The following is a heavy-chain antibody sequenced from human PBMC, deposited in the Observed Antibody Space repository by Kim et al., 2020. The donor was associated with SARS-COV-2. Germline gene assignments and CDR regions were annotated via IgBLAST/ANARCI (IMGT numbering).Heavy chain of an antibody. CDR2: IYYSGST. Sequence: SETLSLTCTVSGGSISTYYWTWLRQPPGKGLEWIGNIYYSGSTNYNPSLNSRVTMSVDTSKNQFSLKVTSVTAADTAVYFCARARYELSHFDYWGQGSLVTVSS. J-gene: IGHJ4*02. V-gene: IGHV4-59*01. D-gene: IGHD1-1*01. CDR1: GGSISTYY. CDR3: ARARYELSHFDY.